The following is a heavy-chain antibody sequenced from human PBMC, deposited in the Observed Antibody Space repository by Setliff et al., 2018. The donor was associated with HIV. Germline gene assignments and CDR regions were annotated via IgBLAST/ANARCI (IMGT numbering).Heavy chain of an antibody. J-gene: IGHJ4*02. CDR2: ISSRSSYI. V-gene: IGHV3-21*01. D-gene: IGHD6-6*01. Sequence: GGSLRLSCAASGFTFSYYSMNWVRQAPGKGLEWVSSISSRSSYIYYSDSLKGRVTISRDDAKNSLYLQMNSLRSEDTAVYYCARNGRQLVRGEFDYWGQGTLVTVSS. CDR3: ARNGRQLVRGEFDY. CDR1: GFTFSYYS.